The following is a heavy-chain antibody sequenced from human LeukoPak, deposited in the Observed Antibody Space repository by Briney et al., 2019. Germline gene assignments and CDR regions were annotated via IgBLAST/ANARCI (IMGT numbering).Heavy chain of an antibody. CDR1: GFSLSTSGMC. V-gene: IGHV2-70*11. Sequence: SGPALVKPTQTLTLTCSFSGFSLSTSGMCVSWIRQPPGKALEWLARIDWDNYKYYSTSLKTRLTISKDTSKNQVVLTMTNMDPVDTATYYCVRMCGSSGHYYENYWGQGTLVTVSS. J-gene: IGHJ4*02. CDR3: VRMCGSSGHYYENY. D-gene: IGHD3-22*01. CDR2: IDWDNYK.